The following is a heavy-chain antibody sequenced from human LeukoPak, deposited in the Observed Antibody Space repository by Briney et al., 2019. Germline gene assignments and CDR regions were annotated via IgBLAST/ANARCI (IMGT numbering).Heavy chain of an antibody. V-gene: IGHV3-21*04. D-gene: IGHD3-9*01. J-gene: IGHJ4*02. CDR3: AKDYYDILTGLDY. Sequence: SGGSLRLSCAASGFIFSNYGMSWVRQAPGKGLEWVSSISFSSTHIYYADSIQGRFTISRDNAENSLYLQMNSLRAEDTALYYCAKDYYDILTGLDYWGQGTLVTVSS. CDR1: GFIFSNYG. CDR2: ISFSSTHI.